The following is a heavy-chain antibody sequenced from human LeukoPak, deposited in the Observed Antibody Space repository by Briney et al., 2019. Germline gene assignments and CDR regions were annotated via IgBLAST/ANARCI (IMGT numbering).Heavy chain of an antibody. V-gene: IGHV3-23*01. CDR2: ISCSGGST. J-gene: IGHJ4*02. CDR3: AKDRVSNWNPLGN. D-gene: IGHD1-20*01. Sequence: GGSLRLSCAASGFTFSSYAMSWVRQAPGKGLEWVSAISCSGGSTYYADSVKGRFTISRDNSKNTLYLQMNSLRAEDTAVYYCAKDRVSNWNPLGNWGQGTLVTVSS. CDR1: GFTFSSYA.